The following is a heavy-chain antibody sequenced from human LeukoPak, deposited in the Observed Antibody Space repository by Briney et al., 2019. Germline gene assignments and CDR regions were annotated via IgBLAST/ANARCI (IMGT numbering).Heavy chain of an antibody. D-gene: IGHD6-13*01. CDR1: GGSISSGSYY. CDR2: IYHSGST. J-gene: IGHJ4*02. Sequence: SQTLSLTCTVSGGSISSGSYYWGWIRQPPGKGLEWIGSIYHSGSTYYNPSLKSRVTISVDTSKNQFSLKLNSVTAADTAVYYCARRGVGSSSWYIPGSFDYWGQGTLVTVSS. V-gene: IGHV4-39*07. CDR3: ARRGVGSSSWYIPGSFDY.